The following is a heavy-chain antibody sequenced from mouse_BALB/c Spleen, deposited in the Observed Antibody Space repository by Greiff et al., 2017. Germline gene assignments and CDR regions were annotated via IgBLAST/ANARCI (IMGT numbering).Heavy chain of an antibody. CDR1: GFTFSDFY. J-gene: IGHJ3*01. Sequence: EVKLVESGGGLVQPGGSLRLSCAPSGFTFSDFYMEWVRQPPGKRLEWIAASRNKANDYTTEYSASVKGPFIVSRDTSQSILYLHMNALRAEDTAIYYCARDDYYGNYGFAYWGQGTLVTVSA. D-gene: IGHD2-1*01. CDR2: SRNKANDYTT. V-gene: IGHV7-1*02. CDR3: ARDDYYGNYGFAY.